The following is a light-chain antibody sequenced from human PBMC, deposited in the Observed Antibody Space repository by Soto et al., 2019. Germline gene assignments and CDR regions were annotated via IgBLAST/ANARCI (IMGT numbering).Light chain of an antibody. V-gene: IGLV2-11*01. J-gene: IGLJ3*02. CDR2: DVD. CDR1: SSDVGGYDY. Sequence: QSALTQPRSVSGSPGQSVTISCTGTSSDVGGYDYVSWYQHHPGKAPKLMIYDVDKRPSGVPGRFSGSKSGNTASLTISGLQAEDEADYFCCSYAATFSVFGGGTKLTVL. CDR3: CSYAATFSV.